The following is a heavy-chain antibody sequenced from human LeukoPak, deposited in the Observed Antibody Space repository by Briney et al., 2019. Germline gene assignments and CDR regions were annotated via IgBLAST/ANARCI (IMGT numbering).Heavy chain of an antibody. Sequence: GGSLRLSCAASGFTFSSYWMSWGRQAPGKGLEWVANIKQDGSEKYYVDSVKGRFTISRDNAKNSLYLQMNSLRAEDTAVYYCARDCGLWFGELTMFDPWGQGTLVTVSS. D-gene: IGHD3-10*01. J-gene: IGHJ5*02. CDR3: ARDCGLWFGELTMFDP. CDR1: GFTFSSYW. CDR2: IKQDGSEK. V-gene: IGHV3-7*01.